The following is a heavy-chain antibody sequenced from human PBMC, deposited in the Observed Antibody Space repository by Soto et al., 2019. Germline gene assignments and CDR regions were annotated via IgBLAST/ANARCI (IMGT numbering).Heavy chain of an antibody. D-gene: IGHD2-21*02. CDR2: LFSNDEK. CDR1: GFSLSNNRMG. J-gene: IGHJ6*03. CDR3: ARIDRDRNYFYYYMDV. V-gene: IGHV2-26*01. Sequence: QVTLKESGPVLVKPTETLTLTCTVSGFSLSNNRMGVSWIRQPPGKALEWLALLFSNDEKSYNTSLKSRLTISKDTSKSQVVLSMTNLGPVDTATYNCARIDRDRNYFYYYMDVWGRGTTVTVSS.